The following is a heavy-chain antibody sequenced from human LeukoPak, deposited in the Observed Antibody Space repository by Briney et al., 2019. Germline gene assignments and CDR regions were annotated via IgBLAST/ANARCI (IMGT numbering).Heavy chain of an antibody. D-gene: IGHD3-22*01. J-gene: IGHJ3*02. CDR3: ARLYDSSGYGAFDI. Sequence: PGGSLRLSCVASGFTVSSNYMGWVRQAPGKGLEWVSVLYGGGSTYYPDYVKGRFTISRDNSQNTLYLQMDSLRAEDTALYYCARLYDSSGYGAFDIWGQGTMVTVSS. V-gene: IGHV3-66*02. CDR2: LYGGGST. CDR1: GFTVSSNY.